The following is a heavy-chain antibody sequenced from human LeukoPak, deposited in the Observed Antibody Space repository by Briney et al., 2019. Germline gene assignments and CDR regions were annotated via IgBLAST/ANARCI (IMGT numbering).Heavy chain of an antibody. Sequence: GGSLRLSCAASGFTFSSYAMSWVRQAPVKGLEWVSAISGSGGSTYYADAVKGRFAISRDNSKNTLYLQMNSLRAEDTAVYYCAANDFWSGFPTTIDDPWGQGTLVTVSS. V-gene: IGHV3-23*01. J-gene: IGHJ5*02. CDR3: AANDFWSGFPTTIDDP. D-gene: IGHD3-3*01. CDR1: GFTFSSYA. CDR2: ISGSGGST.